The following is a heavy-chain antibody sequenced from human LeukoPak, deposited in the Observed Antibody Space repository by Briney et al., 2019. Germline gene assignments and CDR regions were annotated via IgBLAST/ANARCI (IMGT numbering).Heavy chain of an antibody. CDR3: ARGASFPSRTPLDY. CDR1: GVSISSYY. Sequence: PSETLSLTCTVSGVSISSYYWSWIRQPPGKGLEWLGYMYYSGSTNYNPSLTSRVTISVDTSKNQLSLRLRSVTAADTAVYYCARGASFPSRTPLDYWGQGTLVTVSS. V-gene: IGHV4-59*01. D-gene: IGHD2-15*01. CDR2: MYYSGST. J-gene: IGHJ4*02.